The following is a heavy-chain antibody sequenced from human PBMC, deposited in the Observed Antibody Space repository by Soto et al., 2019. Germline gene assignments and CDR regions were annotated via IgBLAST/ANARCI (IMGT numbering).Heavy chain of an antibody. CDR3: ATLVGPGGIPGGMDV. CDR1: RFTFSNYA. CDR2: ISAGGGST. V-gene: IGHV3-23*01. J-gene: IGHJ6*02. D-gene: IGHD1-26*01. Sequence: EVQLLESGGNLVQPGGSLRLSCAASRFTFSNYAMSWVRQAPGKGLEWVSAISAGGGSTNYADSVKGRFTISRDNSKNTMYRQMNSLRAEDTAVYYCATLVGPGGIPGGMDVWGQGTTVTVSS.